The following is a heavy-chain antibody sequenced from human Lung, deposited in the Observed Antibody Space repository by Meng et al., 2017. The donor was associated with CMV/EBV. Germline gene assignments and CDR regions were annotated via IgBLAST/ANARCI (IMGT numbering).Heavy chain of an antibody. J-gene: IGHJ5*02. Sequence: GESXKISCAASGFIFSDYYMTWIRQAPGKGLEWVAYISSSGSIKKYADSVEGRFTISRDNAKKSLYLQMNSLVAEDKAFYYCARGFSGVNDGFDAWGRGTLVTVSS. CDR1: GFIFSDYY. D-gene: IGHD2-15*01. CDR3: ARGFSGVNDGFDA. CDR2: ISSSGSIK. V-gene: IGHV3-11*04.